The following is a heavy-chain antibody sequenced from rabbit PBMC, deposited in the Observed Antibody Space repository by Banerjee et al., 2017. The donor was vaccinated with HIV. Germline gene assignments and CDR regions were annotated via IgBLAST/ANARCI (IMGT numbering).Heavy chain of an antibody. J-gene: IGHJ6*01. CDR3: ARDTSSSFSSYGMDL. CDR1: GFDFSSYY. Sequence: QEQLVESGGGLVKPGGTLTLTCKVSGFDFSSYYMTWVRQAPGKGLEWTGYIDPVFGNTYYASWVNGRFTISSDNAQNTVDLQMNSLTAADTATYFCARDTSSSFSSYGMDLWGPGTLVTVS. D-gene: IGHD1-1*01. CDR2: IDPVFGNT. V-gene: IGHV1S43*01.